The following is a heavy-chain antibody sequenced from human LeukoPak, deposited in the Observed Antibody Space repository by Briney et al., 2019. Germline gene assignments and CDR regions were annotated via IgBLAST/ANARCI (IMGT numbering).Heavy chain of an antibody. CDR2: ISGYNGNT. CDR1: GYTFTSYG. Sequence: ASVKVSCTASGYTFTSYGISWVRQTPGQGLEWMGWISGYNGNTNYAQTLQGRVTMTTDTSTSTAYMELRSLRSDDTAVYYCARPGRVDTAMAAFDIWGQGTMVTVSS. V-gene: IGHV1-18*01. CDR3: ARPGRVDTAMAAFDI. J-gene: IGHJ3*02. D-gene: IGHD5-18*01.